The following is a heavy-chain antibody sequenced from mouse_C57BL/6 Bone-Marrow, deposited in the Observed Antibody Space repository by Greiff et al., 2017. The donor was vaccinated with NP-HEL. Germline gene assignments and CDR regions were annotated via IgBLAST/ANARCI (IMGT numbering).Heavy chain of an antibody. V-gene: IGHV1-69*01. CDR1: GYTFTSYW. CDR2: IDPSDSYP. J-gene: IGHJ1*03. CDR3: ARVAYPYWYFDV. Sequence: QVQLQQPGAELVMPGASVKLSCKASGYTFTSYWMHWVKQRPGQGLEWIGEIDPSDSYPNYNQKFKGKSTLTVDKSSSTSYMQRSSLTSEDAAVYYCARVAYPYWYFDVWGTGTTVTVSS. D-gene: IGHD1-1*01.